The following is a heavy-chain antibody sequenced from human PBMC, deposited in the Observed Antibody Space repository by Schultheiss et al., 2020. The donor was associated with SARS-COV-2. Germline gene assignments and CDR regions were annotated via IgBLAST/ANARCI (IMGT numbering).Heavy chain of an antibody. CDR3: ARVHDYDFWSGFDY. Sequence: GGSLRLSCAASGFTFSSYSMNWVRQAPGKGLEWVAVISYDGSNKYYADSVKGRFTISRDNSKNTLYLQMGSLRAEDTAVYYCARVHDYDFWSGFDYWGQGTLVTVSS. D-gene: IGHD3-3*01. V-gene: IGHV3-30*03. CDR2: ISYDGSNK. J-gene: IGHJ4*02. CDR1: GFTFSSYS.